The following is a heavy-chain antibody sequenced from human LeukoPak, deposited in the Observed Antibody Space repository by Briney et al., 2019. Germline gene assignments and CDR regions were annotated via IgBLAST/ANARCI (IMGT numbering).Heavy chain of an antibody. CDR1: GFIFSTHA. V-gene: IGHV3-23*01. J-gene: IGHJ5*02. D-gene: IGHD1/OR15-1a*01. CDR3: AAGGGNTFNP. CDR2: ISDSGGST. Sequence: GGSLRLSCVASGFIFSTHAMSWVRLAPGRGLEWVSTISDSGGSTNYTDSGKGRFTISRDNSKNTLYLQMNSLRAEDTAVYYCAAGGGNTFNPWGQGTLVTVSS.